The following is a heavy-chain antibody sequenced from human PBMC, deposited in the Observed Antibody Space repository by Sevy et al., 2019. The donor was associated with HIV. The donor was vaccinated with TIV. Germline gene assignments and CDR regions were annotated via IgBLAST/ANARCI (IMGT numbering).Heavy chain of an antibody. CDR2: IYSDGST. CDR3: ARGATIFGLVRHYFDY. Sequence: GGSLRLSCAASGFSVNSNYMTWVRQAPGKGLDWVSIIYSDGSTKYADALKGRFTISRDNSKNMMYLQMNSLRVEDTAVYYCARGATIFGLVRHYFDYWGQGTLVTVSS. D-gene: IGHD3-3*01. CDR1: GFSVNSNY. J-gene: IGHJ4*02. V-gene: IGHV3-66*01.